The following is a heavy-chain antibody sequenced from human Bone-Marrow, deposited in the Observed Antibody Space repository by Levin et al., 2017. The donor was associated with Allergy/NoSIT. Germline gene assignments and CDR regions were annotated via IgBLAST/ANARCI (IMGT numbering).Heavy chain of an antibody. CDR1: GFTFSSYS. CDR3: ARYGGGTGTTSWFDP. CDR2: ISSSSNYI. J-gene: IGHJ5*02. D-gene: IGHD1-7*01. Sequence: GESLKISCAASGFTFSSYSMNWVRQAPGKGLEWVSSISSSSNYIYYADSVKGRFTISRDNAKNSLYLQMNSLRAEDTAVYYCARYGGGTGTTSWFDPWGQGTLVTVSS. V-gene: IGHV3-21*01.